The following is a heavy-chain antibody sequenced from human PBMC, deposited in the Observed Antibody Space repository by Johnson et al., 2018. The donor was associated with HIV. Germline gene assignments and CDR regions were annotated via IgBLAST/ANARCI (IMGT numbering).Heavy chain of an antibody. CDR3: ARDQPAGIGAIFDA. V-gene: IGHV3-11*04. J-gene: IGHJ3*01. D-gene: IGHD6-13*01. Sequence: QVQLVESGGGLVKPGGSLRLSCEASGFSFGDYYMTWIRQAPGKGLEWVSYISSGGSSIKYADSVKGRLTISRDNVRKSLYLEMNSLRVDATAVYYCARDQPAGIGAIFDAWGQGTLVTVSS. CDR1: GFSFGDYY. CDR2: ISSGGSSI.